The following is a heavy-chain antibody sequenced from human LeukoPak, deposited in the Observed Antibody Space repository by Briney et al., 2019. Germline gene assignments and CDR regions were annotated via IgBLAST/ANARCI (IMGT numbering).Heavy chain of an antibody. D-gene: IGHD3-22*01. CDR2: INSDGSST. CDR1: GFTFSSYW. CDR3: ARDLGSDYYDSSGYYDY. Sequence: GGSLRLSCAASGFTFSSYWMHWVRQAPGKGLVWVSRINSDGSSTSYADSVKGRFTISRDNAKNTLYLQMNSLRAEDTAVYYCARDLGSDYYDSSGYYDYWGQGTLVTVSS. V-gene: IGHV3-74*01. J-gene: IGHJ4*02.